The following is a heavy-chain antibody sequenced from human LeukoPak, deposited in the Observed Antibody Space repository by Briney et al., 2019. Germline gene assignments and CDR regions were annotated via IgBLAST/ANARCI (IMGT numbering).Heavy chain of an antibody. D-gene: IGHD3-9*01. Sequence: SETLSLTCTVSGGSISSSSYYWGWIRQPPGKGLEWIGSIYYSGSTYYNPSLKSRVTISVDTSKNQFSLKPSSVTAADAAVYYCASHVLRYFDWDKEFDPRGQGTLVTVSS. J-gene: IGHJ5*02. CDR3: ASHVLRYFDWDKEFDP. CDR1: GGSISSSSYY. CDR2: IYYSGST. V-gene: IGHV4-39*01.